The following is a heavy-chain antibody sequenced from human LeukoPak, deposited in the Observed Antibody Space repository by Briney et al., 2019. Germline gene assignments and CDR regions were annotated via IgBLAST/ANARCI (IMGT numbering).Heavy chain of an antibody. Sequence: GGSLRLSCAASGFTFDDYAMHWVRQAPGKGLEWVSSISWNSGNIGYADSVKGRFTISRDNTKDSLYLQMNSLRADDTVLYYCAKSYSGRYYAIFDYWGQGTLVTVSS. D-gene: IGHD1-26*01. CDR2: ISWNSGNI. J-gene: IGHJ4*02. V-gene: IGHV3-9*01. CDR1: GFTFDDYA. CDR3: AKSYSGRYYAIFDY.